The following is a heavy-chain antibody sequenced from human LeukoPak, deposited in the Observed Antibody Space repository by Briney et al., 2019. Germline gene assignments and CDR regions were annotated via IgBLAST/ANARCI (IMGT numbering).Heavy chain of an antibody. V-gene: IGHV4-39*01. CDR2: ISYSGST. CDR3: GYYYDSSGYYSEY. CDR1: GGSISSGGHY. Sequence: SETLSLTCTVSGGSISSGGHYWNWIRQPPGKGPEWVATISYSGSTYYNPSLKSRVTISVDTSKNQFSLKLSSVTAADTAVYYCGYYYDSSGYYSEYWGQGTLVTVSS. D-gene: IGHD3-22*01. J-gene: IGHJ4*02.